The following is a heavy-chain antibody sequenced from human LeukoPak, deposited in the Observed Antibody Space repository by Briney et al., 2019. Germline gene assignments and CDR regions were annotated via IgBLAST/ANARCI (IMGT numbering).Heavy chain of an antibody. D-gene: IGHD4-17*01. V-gene: IGHV3-23*01. CDR2: ISGSGGST. Sequence: GGSLRLSCAASGFRFSYYYMGWIRQAPGKGLEWVSAISGSGGSTYYADSVKGRFTISRDNSKNTLYLQMNSLRAEDTAVYYCAIDPGTTVTRAYYYYGMDVWGQGTTVTVSS. J-gene: IGHJ6*02. CDR3: AIDPGTTVTRAYYYYGMDV. CDR1: GFRFSYYY.